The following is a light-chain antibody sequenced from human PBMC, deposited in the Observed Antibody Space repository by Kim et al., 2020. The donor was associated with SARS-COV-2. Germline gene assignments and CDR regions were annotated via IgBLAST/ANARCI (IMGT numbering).Light chain of an antibody. CDR3: NSRDNSADRLGV. CDR1: SIRKYY. Sequence: FGQTVRITCQGDSIRKYYGAWYQQKPGQAPILLIYKKNNRPAGIPDRFSGSTSGNTASLTISGAQAEDAADYYCNSRDNSADRLGVFGGGTQLTVL. V-gene: IGLV3-19*01. J-gene: IGLJ3*02. CDR2: KKN.